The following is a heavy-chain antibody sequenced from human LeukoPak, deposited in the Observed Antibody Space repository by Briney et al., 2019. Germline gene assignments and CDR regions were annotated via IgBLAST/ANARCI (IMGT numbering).Heavy chain of an antibody. CDR1: GFTFSSYS. CDR2: VSGSGGST. V-gene: IGHV3-23*01. D-gene: IGHD1-1*01. Sequence: GSLRLSCAASGFTFSSYSMGWVRQAPGKGLELVSSVSGSGGSTYYADSVKGRFTISRDNSNNTLYLQMNSLRAEDTAIYYCAKSNGYRVYNWFDPWGQGTLVTVSS. CDR3: AKSNGYRVYNWFDP. J-gene: IGHJ5*02.